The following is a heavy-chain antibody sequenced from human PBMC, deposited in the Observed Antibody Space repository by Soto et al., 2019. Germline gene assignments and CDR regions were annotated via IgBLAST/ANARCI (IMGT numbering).Heavy chain of an antibody. Sequence: EVQLLESGGGLVQPGGSLRLSCAASGFTFSSYAMSWVRQAPGKGLEWVSAISGSGGSTYYADSVKGRFTISRDNSKNTQYLQMNSLRAADTAVYYCAKDATAMGHFADWGQGTLVTVSS. V-gene: IGHV3-23*01. D-gene: IGHD5-18*01. J-gene: IGHJ4*02. CDR2: ISGSGGST. CDR3: AKDATAMGHFAD. CDR1: GFTFSSYA.